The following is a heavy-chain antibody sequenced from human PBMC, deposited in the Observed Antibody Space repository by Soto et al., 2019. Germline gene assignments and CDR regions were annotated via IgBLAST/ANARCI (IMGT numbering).Heavy chain of an antibody. D-gene: IGHD4-17*01. CDR2: IWYDGSNK. J-gene: IGHJ4*02. CDR3: ARGGDLYGGNPGYFDY. Sequence: QVQLVESGGGVVQPGRSLRLSCAASGFTFSSYGMHWVRQAPGKGLEWVAVIWYDGSNKYYADSVKGRFTISRDNSKNTLYLKMNSLRAEDTAVYYCARGGDLYGGNPGYFDYWGQGTLVTVSS. CDR1: GFTFSSYG. V-gene: IGHV3-33*01.